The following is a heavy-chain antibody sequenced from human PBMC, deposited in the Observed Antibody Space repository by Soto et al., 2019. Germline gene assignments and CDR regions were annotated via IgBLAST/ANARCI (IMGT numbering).Heavy chain of an antibody. CDR3: ARDYYDSSGRPTIDY. CDR1: GGSFSGYY. CDR2: INHSGST. Sequence: QVQLQQWGAGLLKPSETLSLTCAVYGGSFSGYYWSWIRQPPGKGLEWIGEINHSGSTNYNPSLKSRVTISVDTSKNQFSLQLSSVTAADTAVYYGARDYYDSSGRPTIDYWGQGTLVTVSS. V-gene: IGHV4-34*01. J-gene: IGHJ4*02. D-gene: IGHD3-22*01.